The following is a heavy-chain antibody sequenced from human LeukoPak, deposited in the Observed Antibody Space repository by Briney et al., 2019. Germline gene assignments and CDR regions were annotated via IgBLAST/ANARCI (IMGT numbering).Heavy chain of an antibody. CDR3: ARGDVGATAVPFDP. D-gene: IGHD1-26*01. Sequence: PSETLSLTCAVYGGSFSGYYWSWIGQPPGKRLEWIGEINHSGSTNYNPSLKSRVTISVDTSKNQFSLKLTSVTAADTAVYYCARGDVGATAVPFDPWGQGTLVTVSS. J-gene: IGHJ5*02. CDR1: GGSFSGYY. V-gene: IGHV4-34*01. CDR2: INHSGST.